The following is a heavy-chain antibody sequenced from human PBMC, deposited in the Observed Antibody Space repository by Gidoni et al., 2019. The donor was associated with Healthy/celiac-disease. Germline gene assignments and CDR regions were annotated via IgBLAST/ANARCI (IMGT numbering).Heavy chain of an antibody. D-gene: IGHD5-18*01. CDR3: ARGRYSYGQ. J-gene: IGHJ4*02. CDR2: IDPSDSYT. V-gene: IGHV5-10-1*01. CDR1: GYSFTSYW. Sequence: GSGYSFTSYWISWVRQMPGKGREWMGRIDPSDSYTNYSPSFQGHVTISADKSISTAYLQWSSRKASDSAMYYCARGRYSYGQWGQGTRVTVSS.